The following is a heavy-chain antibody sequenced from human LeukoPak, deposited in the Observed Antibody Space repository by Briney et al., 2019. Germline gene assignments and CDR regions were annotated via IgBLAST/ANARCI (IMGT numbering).Heavy chain of an antibody. CDR2: IRYDGSNK. CDR1: GFTFSSYG. CDR3: AKEGDYYGSGSYRDGFDI. V-gene: IGHV3-30*02. D-gene: IGHD3-10*01. Sequence: PGGSLRLSCAASGFTFSSYGMHWVRQAPGKGLEWVAFIRYDGSNKYYADSVKGRFTISRDNSKNTLYLHVNSLRPEDTAVYYCAKEGDYYGSGSYRDGFDIWGQGTRATVSS. J-gene: IGHJ3*02.